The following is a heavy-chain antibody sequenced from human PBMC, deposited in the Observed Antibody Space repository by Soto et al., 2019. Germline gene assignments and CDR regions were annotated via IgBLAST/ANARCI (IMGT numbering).Heavy chain of an antibody. CDR3: ARYTGLTVAGTRRLDY. CDR2: INNGNGNT. CDR1: GLTFSGSA. V-gene: IGHV1-3*04. Sequence: ASVKVSCKASGLTFSGSAIHWVRQAPGQTLEWMGWINNGNGNTKYLQKFQDRVTLTKDTSASTAYMELSSLRSEGTAVYYCARYTGLTVAGTRRLDYWGQGTLVTVSS. D-gene: IGHD6-19*01. J-gene: IGHJ4*02.